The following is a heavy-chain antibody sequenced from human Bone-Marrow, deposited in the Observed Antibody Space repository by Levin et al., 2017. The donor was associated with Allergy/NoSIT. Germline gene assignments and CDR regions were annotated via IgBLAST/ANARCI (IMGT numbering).Heavy chain of an antibody. CDR2: INTSGGNT. CDR3: ARDKEAPTAALDY. D-gene: IGHD6-13*01. J-gene: IGHJ4*02. V-gene: IGHV1-46*01. CDR1: GYTFTTYY. Sequence: ASVKVSCKASGYTFTTYYIHWVRQAPGQGLEWMGIINTSGGNTRYAQKFQGRLTLTRDTSTSTVYMELSSLRSDDTAVYYCARDKEAPTAALDYWGQGTLVTVSS.